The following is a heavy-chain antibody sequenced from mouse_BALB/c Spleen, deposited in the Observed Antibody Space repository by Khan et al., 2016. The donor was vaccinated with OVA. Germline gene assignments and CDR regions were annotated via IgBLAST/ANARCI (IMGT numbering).Heavy chain of an antibody. CDR3: TREGVYGSAFAY. V-gene: IGHV1-69*02. CDR2: IYPSDSYT. CDR1: GYTFTNYW. J-gene: IGHJ3*01. Sequence: QVPLQQPGTELVRPGASVKLSCKASGYTFTNYWINWVKQRPGQGLEWIGNIYPSDSYTNYNQKFKDMATLTLDKSSSTAYLQPSSPASEGSAVYYCTREGVYGSAFAYWGQGTLVTVSA. D-gene: IGHD1-1*02.